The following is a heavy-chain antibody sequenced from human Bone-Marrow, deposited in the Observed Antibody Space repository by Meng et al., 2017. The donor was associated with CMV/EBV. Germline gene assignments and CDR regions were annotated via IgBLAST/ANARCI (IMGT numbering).Heavy chain of an antibody. CDR2: IYYSGST. Sequence: GSLRLSCTVSGGSISSSSYYWGWIRQPPGKGLEWIGSIYYSGSTYYNPSLKSRVTISVDTSKNQFSLKLSSVTAADTAVYYCARHTGESCITIFGVVTIKRGDCYNNWFDPWGQGTLVTVSS. CDR3: ARHTGESCITIFGVVTIKRGDCYNNWFDP. J-gene: IGHJ5*02. CDR1: GGSISSSSYY. V-gene: IGHV4-39*01. D-gene: IGHD3-3*01.